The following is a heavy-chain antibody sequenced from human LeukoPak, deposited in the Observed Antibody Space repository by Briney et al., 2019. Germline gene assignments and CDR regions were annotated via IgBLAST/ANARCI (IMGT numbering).Heavy chain of an antibody. CDR2: ISSSSSYI. J-gene: IGHJ3*02. CDR3: ASSMITFGGDDAFDI. CDR1: GFTFSSYS. D-gene: IGHD3-16*01. V-gene: IGHV3-21*01. Sequence: PGGSLRLSCAASGFTFSSYSMNWVRQAPGKGLEWVSSISSSSSYIYYADSVKGRFTISRDNAKNSLYLEMNSLRAEDTAVYYCASSMITFGGDDAFDIWGQGTMVTVSS.